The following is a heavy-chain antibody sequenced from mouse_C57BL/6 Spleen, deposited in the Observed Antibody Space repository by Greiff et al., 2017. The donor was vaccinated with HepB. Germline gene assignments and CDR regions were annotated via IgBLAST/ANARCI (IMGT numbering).Heavy chain of an antibody. D-gene: IGHD2-4*01. CDR3: ARELRRYFDD. J-gene: IGHJ2*01. CDR1: GFTFSSYA. CDR2: ISDGGGST. V-gene: IGHV5-4*01. Sequence: DVMLVESGGGLVKPGGSLKLSCAASGFTFSSYAMSWVRQTPEKRLEWVATISDGGGSTYYPDNVKGRFTISRDNAKNNLYLQMSHLKSEDTAMYYCARELRRYFDDWGQGTTLTVSS.